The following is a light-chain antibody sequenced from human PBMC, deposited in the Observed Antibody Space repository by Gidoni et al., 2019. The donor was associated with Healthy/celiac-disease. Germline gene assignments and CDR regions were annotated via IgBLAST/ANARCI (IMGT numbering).Light chain of an antibody. CDR3: QQINSYLVT. Sequence: DIQLAHSPSFLSASVGDRVTITCRASQSISSYLVWYQQKPGKAPKLLIYAASTLQSGVPSRFSGSGSGTEFTLTISSLQPEDFATYYCQQINSYLVTFGPGTKVDIK. V-gene: IGKV1-9*01. CDR2: AAS. CDR1: QSISSY. J-gene: IGKJ3*01.